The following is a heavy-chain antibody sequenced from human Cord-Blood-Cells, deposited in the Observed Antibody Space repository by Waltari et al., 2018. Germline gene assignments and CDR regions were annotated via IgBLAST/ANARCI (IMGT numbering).Heavy chain of an antibody. CDR2: ISSSGSTI. V-gene: IGHV3-11*01. D-gene: IGHD3-10*01. Sequence: QVQLVESGGGLVKPGGSLRLSCAASAFTFIDSYMCWIRQAPGKGLEWVSYISSSGSTIYYADSVKGRFTISRDNAKNSLYLQMNSLRAEDTAVYYCARDKAITGYFDLWGRGTLVTVSS. J-gene: IGHJ2*01. CDR3: ARDKAITGYFDL. CDR1: AFTFIDSY.